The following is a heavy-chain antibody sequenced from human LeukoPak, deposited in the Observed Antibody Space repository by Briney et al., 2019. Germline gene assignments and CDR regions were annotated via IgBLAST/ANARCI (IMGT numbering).Heavy chain of an antibody. J-gene: IGHJ4*02. CDR1: RGSISYFY. D-gene: IGHD3-10*01. Sequence: SETLSLTCTVSRGSISYFYWSWIRQPAGKGLEWTGRIYTSGSTNYNPSLKSRLTMSVDTSKNQFSLNLSSVTAADTATYYCARDRYGSGSYFSDYWGQGILVTVSS. CDR2: IYTSGST. CDR3: ARDRYGSGSYFSDY. V-gene: IGHV4-4*07.